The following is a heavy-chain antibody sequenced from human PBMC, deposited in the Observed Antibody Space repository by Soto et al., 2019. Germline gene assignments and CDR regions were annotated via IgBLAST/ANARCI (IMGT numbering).Heavy chain of an antibody. V-gene: IGHV4-61*01. J-gene: IGHJ6*02. D-gene: IGHD3-3*01. CDR3: ARGNDFWSGYLESGMDV. Sequence: SETLSLTCTVSGGSVSSGSYYWSWIRQPPGKGLEWIGYIYYSGSTNYNPSLKSRVTISVDTSKNQFSLKLSSVTAADTAVYYCARGNDFWSGYLESGMDVWGQGTTVNVSS. CDR2: IYYSGST. CDR1: GGSVSSGSYY.